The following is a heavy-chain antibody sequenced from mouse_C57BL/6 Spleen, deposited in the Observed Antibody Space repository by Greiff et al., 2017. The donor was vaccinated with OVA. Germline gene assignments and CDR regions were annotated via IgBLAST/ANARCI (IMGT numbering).Heavy chain of an antibody. CDR1: GYTFTSYW. J-gene: IGHJ3*01. CDR2: INPCNGGT. Sequence: QVQLQQPGTELVKPGASVKLSCKASGYTFTSYWMHWVKQRPGQGLEWIGNINPCNGGTNYNEKFKGKATLTVDKSSSTAYMQLISLTSEDAAVYYCARGLWPWFAYWGQGTLVTVSA. V-gene: IGHV1-53*01. CDR3: ARGLWPWFAY. D-gene: IGHD1-1*02.